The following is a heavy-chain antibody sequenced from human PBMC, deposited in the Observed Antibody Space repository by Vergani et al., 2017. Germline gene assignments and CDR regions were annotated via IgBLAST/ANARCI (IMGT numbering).Heavy chain of an antibody. CDR3: AKHCGGDCRDY. CDR2: ISSSGSTI. CDR1: GFTFSSYE. V-gene: IGHV3-48*03. J-gene: IGHJ4*02. Sequence: EVQLVESGGGLVQPGGSLRLSCAASGFTFSSYEMNWVRQAPGKGLEWVSYISSSGSTIYYADSVKGRFTISRDNSKNTLYLQMNSLRAEDTAVYYCAKHCGGDCRDYWGQGTLVTVSS. D-gene: IGHD2-21*01.